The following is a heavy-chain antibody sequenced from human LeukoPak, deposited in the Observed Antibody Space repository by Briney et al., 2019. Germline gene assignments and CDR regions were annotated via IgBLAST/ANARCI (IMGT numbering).Heavy chain of an antibody. CDR2: VSSGSRST. J-gene: IGHJ4*02. CDR3: ARDPRYCSGGNCYYFEY. Sequence: GGSLRLSCAASGFTLSSYSMNWVRQAPGKGLEWVSYVSSGSRSTYYADSVKGRFTISRDNAKNSLYLQMNSLRDEDTAVYYCARDPRYCSGGNCYYFEYWGQGTLVTVSS. CDR1: GFTLSSYS. D-gene: IGHD2-15*01. V-gene: IGHV3-48*02.